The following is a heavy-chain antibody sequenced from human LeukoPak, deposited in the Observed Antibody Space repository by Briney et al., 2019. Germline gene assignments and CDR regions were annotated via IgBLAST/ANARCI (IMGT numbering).Heavy chain of an antibody. V-gene: IGHV1-69*13. Sequence: GASVRVSCKASGRSFSSYAISWVRQAPGHGLEWMGGITPVFGTAKYAQKFQGRVTITADDSTSTAYLEVSNLRSEDTAVYYCARDGGVVPAAEFDPWGQGTLVTVSS. CDR1: GRSFSSYA. J-gene: IGHJ5*02. CDR3: ARDGGVVPAAEFDP. CDR2: ITPVFGTA. D-gene: IGHD2-2*01.